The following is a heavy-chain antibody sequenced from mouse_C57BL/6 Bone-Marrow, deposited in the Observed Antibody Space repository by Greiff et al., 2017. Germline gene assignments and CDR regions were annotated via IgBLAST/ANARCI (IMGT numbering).Heavy chain of an antibody. V-gene: IGHV2-6-1*01. CDR3: ARHRGGYDGLMDY. Sequence: VKLVESGPGLVAPSQSLSITCTVSGFSLTSYGVHWVRQPPGKGLEWLGGIWSDGSTTYNSAPKSRLSISKDNAKSQVFLKMNSLQTDDTAMYDCARHRGGYDGLMDYWGQGTSVTVSS. CDR1: GFSLTSYG. J-gene: IGHJ4*01. D-gene: IGHD2-2*01. CDR2: IWSDGST.